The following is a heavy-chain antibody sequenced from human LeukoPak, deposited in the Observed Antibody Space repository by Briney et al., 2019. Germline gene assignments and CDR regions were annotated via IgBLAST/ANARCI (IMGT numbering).Heavy chain of an antibody. J-gene: IGHJ5*02. Sequence: SETLSLTCTVSGGSMSPYHWGWIRQPPGKGLEWIGYIYYSGSTNYNPSLKSRVTISVDTSKNQFSLKLSSVTAADTAVYYCARRTHDSSGYLYDWFDPWGQGTLVTVSS. CDR1: GGSMSPYH. CDR3: ARRTHDSSGYLYDWFDP. V-gene: IGHV4-59*08. D-gene: IGHD3-22*01. CDR2: IYYSGST.